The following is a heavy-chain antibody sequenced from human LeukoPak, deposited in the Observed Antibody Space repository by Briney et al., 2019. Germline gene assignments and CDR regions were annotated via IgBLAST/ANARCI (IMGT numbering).Heavy chain of an antibody. J-gene: IGHJ5*02. CDR1: GFTFSDYY. D-gene: IGHD3-10*01. V-gene: IGHV3-11*04. CDR3: ARSSPIYYGSAPFDP. CDR2: ISSSGSTI. Sequence: PGGSLRLSCAASGFTFSDYYMSWIRQAPGKGLEWVSYISSSGSTIYYADSVKGRFTISRDNAKNSLYLQMNSLRAEDTAVYYCARSSPIYYGSAPFDPWGQGTLVTVSS.